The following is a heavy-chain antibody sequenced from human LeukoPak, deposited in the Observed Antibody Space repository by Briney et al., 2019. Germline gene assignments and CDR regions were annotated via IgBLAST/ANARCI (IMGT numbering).Heavy chain of an antibody. D-gene: IGHD6-13*01. Sequence: MTSETLSLTCAVYGGSFSGYYWSWIRQPPGKGLEWIGEINHSGSTNYNPSLKSRVTISVDTSKNQFSLKLSSVTAADTAVYYCARAWGSSWLYYFDYWGQGTLVTVSS. CDR3: ARAWGSSWLYYFDY. V-gene: IGHV4-34*01. CDR2: INHSGST. J-gene: IGHJ4*02. CDR1: GGSFSGYY.